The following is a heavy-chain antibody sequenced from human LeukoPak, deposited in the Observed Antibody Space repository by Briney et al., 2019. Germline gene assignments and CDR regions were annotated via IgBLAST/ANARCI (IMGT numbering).Heavy chain of an antibody. Sequence: GRSLRLSCAASGFTFSGYGMHWVRQAPGKGLEWVAVISYDGSNKYYADSVKGRLTISRDNSKNTLYLQMNSLRAEDTAVYYCAKDPVAGFHYHYYYGMDVWGKGTTVTVSS. CDR3: AKDPVAGFHYHYYYGMDV. V-gene: IGHV3-30*18. CDR1: GFTFSGYG. D-gene: IGHD6-19*01. CDR2: ISYDGSNK. J-gene: IGHJ6*04.